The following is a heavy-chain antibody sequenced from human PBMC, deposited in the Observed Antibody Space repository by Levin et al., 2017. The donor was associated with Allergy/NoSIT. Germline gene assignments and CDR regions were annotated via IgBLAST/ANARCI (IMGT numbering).Heavy chain of an antibody. J-gene: IGHJ4*02. CDR3: ASIIVLVVYAFDY. V-gene: IGHV4-39*01. D-gene: IGHD2-8*02. Sequence: KSSETLSLTCTVSGGSISSSSYYWGWIRQPPGKGLEWIGSIYYSGSTYYNPSLKSRVTISVDTSKNQFSLKLSSVTAADTAVYYCASIIVLVVYAFDYWGQGTLVTVSS. CDR2: IYYSGST. CDR1: GGSISSSSYY.